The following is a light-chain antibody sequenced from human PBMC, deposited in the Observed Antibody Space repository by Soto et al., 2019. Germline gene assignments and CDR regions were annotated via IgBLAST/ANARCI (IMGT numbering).Light chain of an antibody. Sequence: SYELTQPPSVSLPPGQTARITCGGNNIGSKSVHWYQQKPAQAPVLVVYDDIDLPSGIPQRFSGSNSGTTSTLTISRVEALDEGDYYCQVWDKSSDHYVFGTRTKVTV. CDR1: NIGSKS. V-gene: IGLV3-21*02. J-gene: IGLJ1*01. CDR3: QVWDKSSDHYV. CDR2: DDI.